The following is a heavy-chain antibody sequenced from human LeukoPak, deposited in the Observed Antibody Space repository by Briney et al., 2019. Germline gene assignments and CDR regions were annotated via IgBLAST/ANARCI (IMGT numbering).Heavy chain of an antibody. CDR3: ARDRGGYCSSTSCYGGIDY. CDR1: GYTFTSYG. J-gene: IGHJ4*02. Sequence: GASVKVSCKASGYTFTSYGISWVRQAPGQGLEWMGWISAYNGNTNYAQKLQGRVTMTTDTSTSTAYMELRSLRSDDTAVYYCARDRGGYCSSTSCYGGIDYWGQGTLVTVSS. CDR2: ISAYNGNT. D-gene: IGHD2-2*03. V-gene: IGHV1-18*01.